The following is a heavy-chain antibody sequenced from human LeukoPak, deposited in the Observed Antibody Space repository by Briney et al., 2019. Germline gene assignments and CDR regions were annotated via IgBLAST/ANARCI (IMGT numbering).Heavy chain of an antibody. CDR1: GFTFDDYA. CDR3: AEVLLHCSSTSCHGGAFDI. V-gene: IGHV3-9*01. D-gene: IGHD2-2*01. Sequence: GRSLRLSCAASGFTFDDYAMHWVRQAPGKGLEWVSGISWNSGSIGYADSVKGRFTISRDNAKNSLYLQMNSLRAEDTALYYCAEVLLHCSSTSCHGGAFDIWGQGTMVTVSS. CDR2: ISWNSGSI. J-gene: IGHJ3*02.